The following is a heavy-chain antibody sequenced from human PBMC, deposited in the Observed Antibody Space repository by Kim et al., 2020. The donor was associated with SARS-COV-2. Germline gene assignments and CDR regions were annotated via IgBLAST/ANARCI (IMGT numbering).Heavy chain of an antibody. V-gene: IGHV4-31*03. D-gene: IGHD3-10*01. J-gene: IGHJ4*02. Sequence: SETLSLTCTVSGGSISTGDYYWSWIRQPPGKGLEWIGYIYYSGSTYYNPSLKSRVTISVDTSKNEFSLKLISVTAADTAVYYCARGHLGSGSGNYYGMYYFDYWGQGTLVTVSS. CDR1: GGSISTGDYY. CDR3: ARGHLGSGSGNYYGMYYFDY. CDR2: IYYSGST.